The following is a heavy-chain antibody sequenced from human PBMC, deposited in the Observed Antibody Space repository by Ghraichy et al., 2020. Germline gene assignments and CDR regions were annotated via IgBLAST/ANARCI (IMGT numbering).Heavy chain of an antibody. CDR3: AKDIGYCSSTSCYGFDY. J-gene: IGHJ4*02. CDR2: ISWDGGST. Sequence: GGSLRLSCAASGFTFDDYTMHWVRQAPGNGLEWVSLISWDGGSTYYADSVKGRFTISRDNSKNSLYLQMNSLRTEDTALYYCAKDIGYCSSTSCYGFDYWGQGTLVNVSS. D-gene: IGHD2-2*01. CDR1: GFTFDDYT. V-gene: IGHV3-43*01.